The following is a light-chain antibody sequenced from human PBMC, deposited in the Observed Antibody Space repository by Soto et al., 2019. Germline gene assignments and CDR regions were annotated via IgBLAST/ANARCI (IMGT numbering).Light chain of an antibody. CDR1: SSDVGGYNY. J-gene: IGLJ1*01. CDR3: CSYACSYTLYG. CDR2: DVS. V-gene: IGLV2-11*01. Sequence: QSFLTQPRSVSGSPGQSVTIACAGTSSDVGGYNYVSWYQQHPGKAPKLMIYDVSKRPSGVPDRFSGSKSGNTASLTISGLQAEDEADYYCCSYACSYTLYGFGNGTKVTVL.